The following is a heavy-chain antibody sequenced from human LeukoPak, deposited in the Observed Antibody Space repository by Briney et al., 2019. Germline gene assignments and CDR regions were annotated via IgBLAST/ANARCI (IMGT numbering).Heavy chain of an antibody. Sequence: HPGGSLRLSCAASGFTFSSYWMSWVRQAPGKGLEWVANIKQDGSEKNYVDSVKGRFTISRDNAKNSLYLQMNSLRAEDTALYYCARVLLGGSRDAFDIWGQGTMVTVSS. CDR2: IKQDGSEK. CDR3: ARVLLGGSRDAFDI. J-gene: IGHJ3*02. V-gene: IGHV3-7*03. D-gene: IGHD1-26*01. CDR1: GFTFSSYW.